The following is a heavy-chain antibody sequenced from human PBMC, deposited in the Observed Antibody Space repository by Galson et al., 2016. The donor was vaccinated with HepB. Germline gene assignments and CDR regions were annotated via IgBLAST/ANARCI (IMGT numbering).Heavy chain of an antibody. Sequence: TLSLTCNVSGGSISSGGYYWSWTRQHPGKGLEWIGCIYYRGSTYYNPSLKSRVTISVDTSKNQFSLKVNSVSAADTAIYYCARDARDNSGSGNTDWGPGTLVTVSS. CDR2: IYYRGST. CDR1: GGSISSGGYY. V-gene: IGHV4-31*03. D-gene: IGHD3-10*01. CDR3: ARDARDNSGSGNTD. J-gene: IGHJ4*02.